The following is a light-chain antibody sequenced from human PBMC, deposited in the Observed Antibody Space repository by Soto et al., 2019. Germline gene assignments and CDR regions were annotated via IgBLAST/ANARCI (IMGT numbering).Light chain of an antibody. J-gene: IGLJ1*01. V-gene: IGLV2-14*03. CDR2: EVS. CDR3: SSNTSSSTRV. Sequence: QSALTQPASVSGSPGQSITISCTGTSSDVVAYDFVSWYQQHPDKAPKLMIYEVSNRPSGVSNRFSGSKSVNTATLTISGLQAEDEADYYCSSNTSSSTRVFGTGTKLTVL. CDR1: SSDVVAYDF.